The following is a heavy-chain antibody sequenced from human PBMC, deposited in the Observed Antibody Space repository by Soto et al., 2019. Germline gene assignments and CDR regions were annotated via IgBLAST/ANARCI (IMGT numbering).Heavy chain of an antibody. CDR3: AKSVRYCLGSSCSPEAFDV. D-gene: IGHD2-15*01. V-gene: IGHV3-30*18. J-gene: IGHJ3*01. Sequence: ESGGGVVQPGRSLRLSCVASGFSFSDSGMHWVRQAPCKGLEWVAAISYDGSNKYYADSVNDRFTISRDNSKNTLSLQMNSLRAEDKAVYYCAKSVRYCLGSSCSPEAFDVWGQGTLVSVSS. CDR2: ISYDGSNK. CDR1: GFSFSDSG.